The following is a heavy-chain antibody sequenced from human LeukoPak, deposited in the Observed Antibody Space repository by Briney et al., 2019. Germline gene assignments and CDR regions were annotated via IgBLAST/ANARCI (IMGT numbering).Heavy chain of an antibody. CDR1: GYSFTGYY. D-gene: IGHD2-15*01. V-gene: IGHV1-2*02. CDR3: ARDRGFCSGDSCHSNWFDP. CDR2: INPDNGDT. Sequence: ASVKVSCKPSGYSFTGYYLNWVRQAPGQGLEWMGWINPDNGDTKYAQKFQGRFTVTRDTSISTAYMELSRLRSDDTAVYFCARDRGFCSGDSCHSNWFDPWGLGTLVTVSS. J-gene: IGHJ5*02.